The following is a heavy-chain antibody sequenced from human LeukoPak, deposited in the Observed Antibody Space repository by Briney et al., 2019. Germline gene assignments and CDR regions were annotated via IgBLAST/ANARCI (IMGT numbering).Heavy chain of an antibody. D-gene: IGHD4-23*01. CDR1: GFTFSSYS. J-gene: IGHJ4*02. Sequence: GGSLRLSCAASGFTFSSYSMNWVRQAPGKGLEWVSSISSSSSYIYYADSVKGRFTISRDNAKNSLYLQTNSLRAEDTAVYYCARDNGGNSGLDYWGQGTLVTVSS. V-gene: IGHV3-21*01. CDR2: ISSSSSYI. CDR3: ARDNGGNSGLDY.